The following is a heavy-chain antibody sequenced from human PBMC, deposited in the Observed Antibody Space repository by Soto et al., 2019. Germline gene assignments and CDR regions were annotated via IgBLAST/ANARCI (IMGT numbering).Heavy chain of an antibody. Sequence: QVQLQESGPGLVKPSQTLSLTCTVSGGSISSGGYYWSWIRQHPGKGLEWIGYIYYSGSTYYNPFLKSRVTISVDTSKNQFSLKLSSVTAADTAVYYCGGYCSGGSCYSEYFQHWGQGTLVTVSS. CDR2: IYYSGST. V-gene: IGHV4-31*03. CDR1: GGSISSGGYY. D-gene: IGHD2-15*01. J-gene: IGHJ1*01. CDR3: GGYCSGGSCYSEYFQH.